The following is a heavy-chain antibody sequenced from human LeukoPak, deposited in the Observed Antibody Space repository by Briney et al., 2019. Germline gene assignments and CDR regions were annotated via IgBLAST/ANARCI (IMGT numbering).Heavy chain of an antibody. CDR2: FIPIFGTA. D-gene: IGHD6-6*01. CDR1: RATVTSYA. J-gene: IGHJ4*02. Sequence: APGNLCCTASRATVTSYAISWVPQAAGHRLEWMGRFIPIFGTAIYAQKSKRRVTITTDESTSTAYMELSSLRSEDTAVYYCARGGRIAARTLHFDYWGQGTLVTVSS. V-gene: IGHV1-69*05. CDR3: ARGGRIAARTLHFDY.